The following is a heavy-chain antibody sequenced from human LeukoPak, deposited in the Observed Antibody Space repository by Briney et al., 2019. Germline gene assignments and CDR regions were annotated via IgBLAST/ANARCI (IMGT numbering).Heavy chain of an antibody. CDR1: GFTFSNYA. Sequence: TGGSLRLSCEASGFTFSNYAMSWVRQAPGKGLEWVSSISRSGDTTYHADSVKGRLTISRDNSKNTLYLQMSSLGAEDTAVYYCARLVPPTTCYYSGMDVWGQGTTVTVSS. D-gene: IGHD1-26*01. CDR2: ISRSGDTT. V-gene: IGHV3-23*01. CDR3: ARLVPPTTCYYSGMDV. J-gene: IGHJ6*02.